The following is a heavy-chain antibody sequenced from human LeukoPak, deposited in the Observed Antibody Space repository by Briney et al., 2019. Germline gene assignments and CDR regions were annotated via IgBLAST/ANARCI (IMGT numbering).Heavy chain of an antibody. CDR2: INSDGSST. D-gene: IGHD2-2*01. CDR1: GCIFSSYW. Sequence: GGSLRLSCAASGCIFSSYWMHWVRQAPGKGLVWVSRINSDGSSTSYADSVKGRFTISRDNAKNTLYLQMNSLRAEDTAVYYCARRVVVPAAPYYFDYWGQGTLVTVSS. V-gene: IGHV3-74*01. CDR3: ARRVVVPAAPYYFDY. J-gene: IGHJ4*02.